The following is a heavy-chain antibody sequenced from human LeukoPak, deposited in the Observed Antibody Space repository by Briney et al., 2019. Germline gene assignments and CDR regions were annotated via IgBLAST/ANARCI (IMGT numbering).Heavy chain of an antibody. Sequence: GGSLRLSCAASGFTFSSYNMNWGRQAPGKGLEWVSSISSSSSYIYYADSVKGRFTISRDNAKNSLYLQMNSLRAEDTAVYYCARVLAGTLDFWGQGTLVTVSS. D-gene: IGHD6-19*01. V-gene: IGHV3-21*01. CDR1: GFTFSSYN. CDR3: ARVLAGTLDF. CDR2: ISSSSSYI. J-gene: IGHJ4*02.